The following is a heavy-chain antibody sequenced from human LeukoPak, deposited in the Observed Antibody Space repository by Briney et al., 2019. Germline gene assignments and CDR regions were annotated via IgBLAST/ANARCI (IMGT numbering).Heavy chain of an antibody. D-gene: IGHD3-22*01. CDR3: ALTYDSSGYAHYFDY. V-gene: IGHV3-7*03. J-gene: IGHJ4*02. Sequence: GGSLRLSCAASGFTFSKSWMSWLRQTPEKGLEWVANIKEDGSAKYYVDSVKGRFTISRDNAKNSLYLQMNSLRAEDTAVYYCALTYDSSGYAHYFDYWGQGTLVTVYS. CDR2: IKEDGSAK. CDR1: GFTFSKSW.